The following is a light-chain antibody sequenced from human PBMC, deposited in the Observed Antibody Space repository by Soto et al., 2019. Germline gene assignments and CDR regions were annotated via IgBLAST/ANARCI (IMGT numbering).Light chain of an antibody. Sequence: DIQLTQAPPTLSASVGDRVTITCRASQSIRYYLAWYQQMPGKAPKLLIYGASSLQSGAPSRFSGSGSGTEFTLTISSLQPDDFATYFCQHPNSYSQTFGQGTKV. CDR1: QSIRYY. J-gene: IGKJ1*01. V-gene: IGKV1-5*01. CDR2: GAS. CDR3: QHPNSYSQT.